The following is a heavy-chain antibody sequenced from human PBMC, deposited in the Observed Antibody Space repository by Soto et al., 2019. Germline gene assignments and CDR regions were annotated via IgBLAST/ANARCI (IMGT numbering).Heavy chain of an antibody. D-gene: IGHD5-12*01. CDR3: ANDEVARDGVWDWFDH. CDR1: GFTFSKYA. CDR2: IHGSGAGT. J-gene: IGHJ5*02. V-gene: IGHV3-23*01. Sequence: VQLLESGGGLVQQGGSLRLSCAASGFTFSKYAMSWVRQAPGKGLVGVSSIHGSGAGTYYADSVKGRFAFSRDDSKESLYLQVSSQTVDDTAVYYCANDEVARDGVWDWFDHWGQGALVTVAS.